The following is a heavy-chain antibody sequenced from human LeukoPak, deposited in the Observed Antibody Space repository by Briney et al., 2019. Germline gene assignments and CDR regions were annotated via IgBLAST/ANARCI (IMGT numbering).Heavy chain of an antibody. CDR2: INHSGST. CDR1: GGSFSGYY. Sequence: SETLSLTCAVYGGSFSGYYWSWIRQPPGKGLEWMGEINHSGSTNYNPSLKSRVTISVDTSKNQFSLKLSSVTAADTAVYYCARLRYFDWPFDYYYYMDVWGKGTTVTISS. D-gene: IGHD3-9*01. CDR3: ARLRYFDWPFDYYYYMDV. V-gene: IGHV4-34*01. J-gene: IGHJ6*03.